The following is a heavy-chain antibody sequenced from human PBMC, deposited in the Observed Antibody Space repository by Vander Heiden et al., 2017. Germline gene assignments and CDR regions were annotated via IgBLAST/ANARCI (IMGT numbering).Heavy chain of an antibody. J-gene: IGHJ4*02. CDR1: GFTFDDYA. Sequence: EVQLVESGGGLVQPGRSLRLSCAASGFTFDDYAMHWVRQAPGKGLEWVSGISWNSGSIGYADSVKGRFTISRDNAKNSLYLQMNSLRAEDTALYYCAKATVDTAMVYYFDYWGQGTLVTVSS. D-gene: IGHD5-18*01. CDR3: AKATVDTAMVYYFDY. V-gene: IGHV3-9*01. CDR2: ISWNSGSI.